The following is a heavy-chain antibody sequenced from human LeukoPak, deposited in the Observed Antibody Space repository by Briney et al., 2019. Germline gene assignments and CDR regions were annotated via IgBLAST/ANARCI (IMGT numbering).Heavy chain of an antibody. CDR2: ISYDGSNK. Sequence: EGSLRLSCAASGFTFSSYAMHWVRQAPGKGLEWVAVISYDGSNKYYADSVKGRFTISRDNSKNTLYLQMNSLRAEDTAVYYCARDIYDYGDYGDEDYWGQGTLVTVSS. J-gene: IGHJ4*02. CDR1: GFTFSSYA. CDR3: ARDIYDYGDYGDEDY. D-gene: IGHD4-17*01. V-gene: IGHV3-30-3*01.